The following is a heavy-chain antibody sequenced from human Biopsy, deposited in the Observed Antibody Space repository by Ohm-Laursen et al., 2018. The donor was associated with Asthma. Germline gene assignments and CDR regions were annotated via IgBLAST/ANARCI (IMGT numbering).Heavy chain of an antibody. J-gene: IGHJ3*01. CDR1: GYTFIHFA. CDR3: ARTYYDFLTGQVNDAFAL. V-gene: IGHV1-3*01. CDR2: INAGDGNT. Sequence: ASVKVSCKASGYTFIHFAIHWVRQAPGQRLEWMGWINAGDGNTKYSQKFQGRVTITRDTSASAAYMDLRSLRSEDTAMYYCARTYYDFLTGQVNDAFALWGQGTMVTVSS. D-gene: IGHD3-9*01.